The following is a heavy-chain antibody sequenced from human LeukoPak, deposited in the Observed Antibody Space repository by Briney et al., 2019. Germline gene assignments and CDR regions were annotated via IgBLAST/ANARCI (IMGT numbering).Heavy chain of an antibody. CDR2: IYYSGST. V-gene: IGHV4-31*03. CDR1: GGSISSGGYY. Sequence: PSETLSLTCTVSGGSISSGGYYWSWIRQHPGKGLGWIGYIYYSGSTYYNPSLKSRVTISVDTSKNQFSLKLSSVTAADTAVYYCARKGPWYDFWSGYTERWFDPWGQGTLVTVSS. CDR3: ARKGPWYDFWSGYTERWFDP. D-gene: IGHD3-3*01. J-gene: IGHJ5*02.